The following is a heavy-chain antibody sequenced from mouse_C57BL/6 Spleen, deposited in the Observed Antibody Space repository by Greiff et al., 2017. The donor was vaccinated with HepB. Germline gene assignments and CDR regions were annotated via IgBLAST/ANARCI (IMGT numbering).Heavy chain of an antibody. CDR1: GYTFTSYW. CDR2: IYPSDSET. Sequence: QVQLQQPGAELVRPGSSVKLSCKASGYTFTSYWMDWVKQRPGQGLEWIGNIYPSDSETHYNQKFKDKATLTVDKSSSTAYMQLSSLTSEDSAVYYCARSYDGYDNYWGQGTTLTVSS. D-gene: IGHD2-3*01. J-gene: IGHJ2*01. CDR3: ARSYDGYDNY. V-gene: IGHV1-61*01.